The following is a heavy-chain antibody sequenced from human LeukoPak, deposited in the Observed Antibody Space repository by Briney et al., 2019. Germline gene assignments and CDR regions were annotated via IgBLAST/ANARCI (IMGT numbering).Heavy chain of an antibody. Sequence: GGSLRLSCAASGFTFSIYGMHWVRQAPGKGLERVAVISYDGSNKYYADSVKGRFTISRDNSKNTLYLQMNSLRAEDTAVYYCAKDRGSSWTGFFDYWGQGTLVTVSS. J-gene: IGHJ4*02. CDR1: GFTFSIYG. CDR2: ISYDGSNK. V-gene: IGHV3-30*18. CDR3: AKDRGSSWTGFFDY. D-gene: IGHD6-13*01.